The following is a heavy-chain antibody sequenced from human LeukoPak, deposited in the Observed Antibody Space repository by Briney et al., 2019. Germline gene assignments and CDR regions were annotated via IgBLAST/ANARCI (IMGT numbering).Heavy chain of an antibody. CDR2: ISYDGSNK. CDR1: GFTFSSYW. Sequence: GGSLRLSCAASGFTFSSYWMHWVRQAPGKGLEWVAVISYDGSNKYYADSVKGRFTISRDNSKNTLYLQMNSLRAEDTAVYYCADYRGFGYWGQGTLVTVSS. J-gene: IGHJ4*02. D-gene: IGHD4-11*01. CDR3: ADYRGFGY. V-gene: IGHV3-30*03.